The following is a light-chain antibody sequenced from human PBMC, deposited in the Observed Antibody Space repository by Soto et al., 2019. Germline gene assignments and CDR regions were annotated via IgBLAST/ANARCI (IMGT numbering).Light chain of an antibody. V-gene: IGLV2-23*02. Sequence: QSVLTQPASVSGSPGQSITISCTGTSSDVGSYNLVSWYQQHPGKAPKLMIYEVSKRPSGVSNRFSGSKSGNTASLTISGLRAEDEADYYCCSYAGSSTFLYVFGTGTKVTVL. CDR1: SSDVGSYNL. CDR2: EVS. CDR3: CSYAGSSTFLYV. J-gene: IGLJ1*01.